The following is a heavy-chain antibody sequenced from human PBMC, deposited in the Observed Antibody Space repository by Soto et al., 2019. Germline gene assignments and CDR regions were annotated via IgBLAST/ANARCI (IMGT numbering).Heavy chain of an antibody. J-gene: IGHJ6*02. CDR1: GFTFTSSA. V-gene: IGHV1-58*01. CDR3: AADPGTSYYYYYGMDV. D-gene: IGHD1-7*01. Sequence: SVKVSCQASGFTFTSSAVQWVRQARGQRLEWIGWIVVGSGNTNYAQKFQERVTITRDMSTSTAYMELSSLRSEDTAVYYCAADPGTSYYYYYGMDVWGQGTTVTVSS. CDR2: IVVGSGNT.